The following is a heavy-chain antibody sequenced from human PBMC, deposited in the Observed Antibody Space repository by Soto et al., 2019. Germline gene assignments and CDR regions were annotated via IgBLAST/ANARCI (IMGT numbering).Heavy chain of an antibody. Sequence: ASVKVSCKASGYTLTSYYMHWVRQAPGQGLERMEIINPSGGSTSYAQKFQGRVTMTRDTSTSTVYMELSSLRSEDTAVYYCARSRNCGGDCYPAEYFQHWGQGTLVTVSS. CDR1: GYTLTSYY. CDR3: ARSRNCGGDCYPAEYFQH. CDR2: INPSGGST. J-gene: IGHJ1*01. V-gene: IGHV1-46*01. D-gene: IGHD2-21*02.